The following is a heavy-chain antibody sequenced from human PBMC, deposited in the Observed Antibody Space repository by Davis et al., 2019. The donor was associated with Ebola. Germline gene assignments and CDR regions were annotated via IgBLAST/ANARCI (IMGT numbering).Heavy chain of an antibody. V-gene: IGHV4-39*01. Sequence: SETLSLTCTVSGGSISSSSYYWGWIRQPPGKGLEWIGSIYYSGSTYYNPSLKSRVTTSVDTSKNQFSLKLSSVTAADTAVYYCARYTYCSGGSCYSGGWFDPWGQGTLVTVSS. CDR1: GGSISSSSYY. CDR3: ARYTYCSGGSCYSGGWFDP. J-gene: IGHJ5*02. CDR2: IYYSGST. D-gene: IGHD2-15*01.